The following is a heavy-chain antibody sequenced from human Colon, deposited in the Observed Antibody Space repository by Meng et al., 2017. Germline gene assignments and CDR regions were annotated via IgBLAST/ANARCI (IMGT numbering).Heavy chain of an antibody. D-gene: IGHD3-10*01. CDR1: GYTFGAHS. CDR3: AKDQTTGSYLSAY. V-gene: IGHV1-2*06. J-gene: IGHJ4*02. CDR2: INPISDDT. Sequence: QIHLIQPGAEVKKPGPAVKLSCQTSGYTFGAHSMHWVRQAPGQGLEWVGRINPISDDTKYAQKFQGRVTMTRDTSISTAYLEVRSLTSDDTAVYYCAKDQTTGSYLSAYWGQGTLVTVSS.